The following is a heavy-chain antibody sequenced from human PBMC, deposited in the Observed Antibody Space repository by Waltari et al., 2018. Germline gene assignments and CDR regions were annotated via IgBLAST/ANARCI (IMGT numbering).Heavy chain of an antibody. J-gene: IGHJ4*02. D-gene: IGHD3-22*01. CDR2: ISPYNGNA. V-gene: IGHV1-18*01. Sequence: QVQLVQSGAEVKKPGASVKVSCKASGYTFTNFGINWVRQAPGQGLEWMGWISPYNGNADYVQKLHGRVTMTTDTSTKTAFLELRSLRSDDTAVYYCARGGGPRTVVALTFDLWGQGTLVTVSS. CDR1: GYTFTNFG. CDR3: ARGGGPRTVVALTFDL.